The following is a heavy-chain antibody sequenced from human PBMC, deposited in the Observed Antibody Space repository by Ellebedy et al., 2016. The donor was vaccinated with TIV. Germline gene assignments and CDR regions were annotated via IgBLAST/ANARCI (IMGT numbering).Heavy chain of an antibody. J-gene: IGHJ6*02. CDR2: IYHSGST. CDR3: AKENYGMDV. Sequence: MPSETLSLTCAVSGGSISSSNWWSWVRKPPGKGLEWIGEIYHSGSTNYNQSLKSRLTLPVDKSKNQFSLELNSVSAADTAVYYCAKENYGMDVWGQGTTVTVSS. CDR1: GGSISSSNW. V-gene: IGHV4-4*02.